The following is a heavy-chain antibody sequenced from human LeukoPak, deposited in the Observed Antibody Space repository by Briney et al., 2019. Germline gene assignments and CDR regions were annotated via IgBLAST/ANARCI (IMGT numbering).Heavy chain of an antibody. D-gene: IGHD3-3*01. V-gene: IGHV4-59*01. CDR1: GGSISSYY. Sequence: PSETLSLTCTVSGGSISSYYWSWIRQPPGKGLEWIGYIYYSGSTNYNPSLKSRVTISVDTSKNQFSLKLSSVTAADTAVYYCARSGLYDFWSGYQNWFDSWGQGTLVTVSS. CDR2: IYYSGST. J-gene: IGHJ5*01. CDR3: ARSGLYDFWSGYQNWFDS.